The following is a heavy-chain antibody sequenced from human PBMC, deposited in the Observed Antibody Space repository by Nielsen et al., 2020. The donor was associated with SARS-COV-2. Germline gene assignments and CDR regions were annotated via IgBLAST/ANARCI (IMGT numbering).Heavy chain of an antibody. D-gene: IGHD2-2*01. CDR3: ASSNCSSTSCYRLYYGMDV. V-gene: IGHV1-69*02. J-gene: IGHJ6*02. CDR2: IIPILGIA. Sequence: WVRQAPGQGLEWMGRIIPILGIANYAQKFQGRVTITADKSTSTAYMELSGLRSEDTAVYYCASSNCSSTSCYRLYYGMDVWGQGTTVTVSS.